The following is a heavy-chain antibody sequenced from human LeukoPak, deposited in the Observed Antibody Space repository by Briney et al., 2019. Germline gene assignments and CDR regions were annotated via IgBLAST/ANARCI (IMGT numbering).Heavy chain of an antibody. J-gene: IGHJ2*01. V-gene: IGHV3-48*04. Sequence: PGGSLRLSCAASGFTFSSYSMNWVRQAPGKGLEWVSYISSSSSTIYYADSVKGRFTISRDNAKNSLYLQMNSLRAEDTAVYYCARDLRQGWYFDLWGRGTLATVSS. CDR2: ISSSSSTI. CDR1: GFTFSSYS. CDR3: ARDLRQGWYFDL. D-gene: IGHD6-25*01.